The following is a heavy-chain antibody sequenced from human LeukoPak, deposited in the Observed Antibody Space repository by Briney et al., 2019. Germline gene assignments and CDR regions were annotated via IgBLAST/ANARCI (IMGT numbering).Heavy chain of an antibody. CDR1: GYTFTSYY. CDR2: INPSGGST. CDR3: AREVGATTGFDY. J-gene: IGHJ4*02. D-gene: IGHD1-26*01. V-gene: IGHV1-46*01. Sequence: ASVKVSCKASGYTFTSYYMHWVRQAPGQGLEWMGIINPSGGSTSCAQKFQGRVTMTRDTSTSTVYMELSSLRSEDTAVYYCAREVGATTGFDYWGQGTLVTVSS.